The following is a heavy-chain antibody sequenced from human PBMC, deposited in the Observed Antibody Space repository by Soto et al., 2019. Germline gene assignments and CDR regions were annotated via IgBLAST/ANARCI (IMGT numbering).Heavy chain of an antibody. CDR1: GDTFTRYT. V-gene: IGHV1-3*01. CDR2: INPDNGNT. J-gene: IGHJ5*02. Sequence: QVQLVPSGAEVKKPGASVKISCKASGDTFTRYTMNWVRQAPGQRLEWMGWINPDNGNTKSSQKFQDRVIITRDTSASTAYMDLSSLRSEDTSVYYCARGIATGQLDPWGQGTLVTVSS. D-gene: IGHD2-15*01. CDR3: ARGIATGQLDP.